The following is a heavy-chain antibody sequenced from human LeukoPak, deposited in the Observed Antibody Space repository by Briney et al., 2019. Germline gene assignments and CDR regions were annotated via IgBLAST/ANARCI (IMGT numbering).Heavy chain of an antibody. D-gene: IGHD6-19*01. V-gene: IGHV4-61*01. CDR1: GGSISSGSYY. Sequence: SQTLSLTCTVSGGSISSGSYYWSWIRQPPGKGLEWIGYIYYSGSTNYNPSLKSRVTISVDTSKNQFSLKLSSVTAADTAVYYCARDRIAVAGGIDYWGQGTLVTVSS. CDR3: ARDRIAVAGGIDY. CDR2: IYYSGST. J-gene: IGHJ4*02.